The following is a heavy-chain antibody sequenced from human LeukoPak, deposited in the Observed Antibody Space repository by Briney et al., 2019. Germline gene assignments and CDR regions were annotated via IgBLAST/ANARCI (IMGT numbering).Heavy chain of an antibody. V-gene: IGHV3-30*18. CDR3: AKGVRSGYDRLDF. Sequence: GGSLRLSCAASGLTFSYYGIHWVRQAPGKGLEWVAVISYDGLNKNYADSVKGRFTISRDNSKNTLYLQMDSLRVEDTAVYYCAKGVRSGYDRLDFWGQGTLVTVSS. D-gene: IGHD5-12*01. CDR1: GLTFSYYG. CDR2: ISYDGLNK. J-gene: IGHJ4*02.